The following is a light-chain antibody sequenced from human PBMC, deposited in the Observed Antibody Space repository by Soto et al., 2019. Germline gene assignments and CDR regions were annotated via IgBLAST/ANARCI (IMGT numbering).Light chain of an antibody. CDR3: QHLKT. CDR2: DAS. J-gene: IGKJ5*01. V-gene: IGKV3D-11*02. CDR1: QSVSSY. Sequence: IVFTQSPATLSLSPGERATLSCRASQSVSSYLAWYQQKPGQAPRLLIYDASNRATGIPARFSGSGPGTDFTLTISSLEPEDFAVYYCQHLKTFGQGTRLEIK.